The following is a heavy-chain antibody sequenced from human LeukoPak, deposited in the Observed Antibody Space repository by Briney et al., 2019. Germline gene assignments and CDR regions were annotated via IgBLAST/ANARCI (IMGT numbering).Heavy chain of an antibody. D-gene: IGHD3-10*01. CDR2: IYHSGRT. CDR1: GYSISSGYY. Sequence: SETLSLTCTVSGYSISSGYYWGWIRQPPGKGLEWIGSIYHSGRTFHNPSLKSRVTISVDTSKNQFSLKLSSVTAADTAVYYCARRSKNYYGSGRQFDYWGQGTLVTVSS. CDR3: ARRSKNYYGSGRQFDY. V-gene: IGHV4-38-2*02. J-gene: IGHJ4*02.